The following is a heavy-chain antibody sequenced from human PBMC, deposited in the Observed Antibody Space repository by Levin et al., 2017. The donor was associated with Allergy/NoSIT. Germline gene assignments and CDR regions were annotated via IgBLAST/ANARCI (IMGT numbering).Heavy chain of an antibody. CDR1: GFTFDDYG. D-gene: IGHD6-13*01. CDR2: INWNGGST. V-gene: IGHV3-20*04. J-gene: IGHJ3*02. Sequence: SCAASGFTFDDYGMSWVRQAPGKGLEWVSGINWNGGSTGYADSVKGRFTISRDNAKNSLYLQMNSLRAEDTALYYCASDGIAAAYDAFDIWGQGTMVTVSS. CDR3: ASDGIAAAYDAFDI.